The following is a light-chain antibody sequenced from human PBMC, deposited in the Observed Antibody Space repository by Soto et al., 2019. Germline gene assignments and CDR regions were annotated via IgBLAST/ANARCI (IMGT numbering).Light chain of an antibody. Sequence: QSALTQPASVSGSPGQSITISCTGTSSDVGGYNHVSWYQQHPGKAPKLIIYEVRNRPSGVSNRLSGSKSGNTASLTISGLQADDEADYYCCSYAGGATYVFGTGTKLTVL. CDR1: SSDVGGYNH. J-gene: IGLJ1*01. CDR2: EVR. CDR3: CSYAGGATYV. V-gene: IGLV2-23*02.